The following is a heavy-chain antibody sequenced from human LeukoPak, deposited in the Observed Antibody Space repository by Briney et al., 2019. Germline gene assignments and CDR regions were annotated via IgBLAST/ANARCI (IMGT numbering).Heavy chain of an antibody. Sequence: EASVKVSCKASGYTFTSYGISWVRQASGQGLEWMGWISAYNGNTNYAQKLQGRVTMTTDTSTSTAYMELRSLRSDDTAVYYCARDPFSDYSNYEEWFDPWGQGTLVTVSS. J-gene: IGHJ5*02. V-gene: IGHV1-18*01. CDR3: ARDPFSDYSNYEEWFDP. CDR1: GYTFTSYG. CDR2: ISAYNGNT. D-gene: IGHD4-11*01.